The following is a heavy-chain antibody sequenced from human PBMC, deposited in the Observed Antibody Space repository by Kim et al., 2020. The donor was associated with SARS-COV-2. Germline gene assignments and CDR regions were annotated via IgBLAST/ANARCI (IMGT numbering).Heavy chain of an antibody. CDR1: GYTFTSYG. V-gene: IGHV1-18*04. Sequence: ASVKVSCKASGYTFTSYGISWVRQAPGQGLEWMGWISAYNGNTNYAQKLQGRVTMTTDTSTSTAYMELRSLRSDDTAVYYCARDQDIVLMVYAIPPDYWGQGTLVTVSS. CDR3: ARDQDIVLMVYAIPPDY. CDR2: ISAYNGNT. D-gene: IGHD2-8*01. J-gene: IGHJ4*02.